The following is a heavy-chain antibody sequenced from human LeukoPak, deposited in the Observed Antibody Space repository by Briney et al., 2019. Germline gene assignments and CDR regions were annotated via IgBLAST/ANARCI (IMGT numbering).Heavy chain of an antibody. CDR2: IRYDGSNK. V-gene: IGHV3-30*02. D-gene: IGHD2-2*01. CDR3: ARNLPAADY. CDR1: GFTFSSYG. Sequence: PGGSLRLSCAASGFTFSSYGMHWVRQAPGKGLEWVTFIRYDGSNKYYADSVKGRFTISRDNAKNSLYLQMNSLRAEDTAVYYCARNLPAADYWGQGTLVTVSS. J-gene: IGHJ4*02.